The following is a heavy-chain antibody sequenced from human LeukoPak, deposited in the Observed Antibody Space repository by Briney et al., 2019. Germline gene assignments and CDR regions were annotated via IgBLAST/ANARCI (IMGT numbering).Heavy chain of an antibody. D-gene: IGHD5-12*01. J-gene: IGHJ4*02. CDR2: IYSGGST. CDR1: GFTVSSNY. CDR3: ANSKWLRPFFFDY. Sequence: PGGSLRLSCAASGFTVSSNYMSWVRQAPGKGLEWVSVIYSGGSTYYADSVKGRFTISRDNSKNTLYLQMNSLRAEDTAAYYCANSKWLRPFFFDYWGQGTLVTVSS. V-gene: IGHV3-53*01.